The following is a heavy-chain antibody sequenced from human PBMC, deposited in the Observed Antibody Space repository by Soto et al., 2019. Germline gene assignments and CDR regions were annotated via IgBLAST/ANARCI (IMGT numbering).Heavy chain of an antibody. V-gene: IGHV3-11*01. CDR3: ARTYYSDGTYYRHFDL. CDR2: ISSSGSTI. CDR1: GFTFSDYY. Sequence: QVQLVESGGGLVKLGGSLRLSCAASGFTFSDYYMSWIRQAPGKGLEWVSYISSSGSTIYYADSVKGRFTISRDNAKNSLYLQMNSLRAEDMAIFYCARTYYSDGTYYRHFDLWGRDTLVTVSS. D-gene: IGHD3-10*01. J-gene: IGHJ2*01.